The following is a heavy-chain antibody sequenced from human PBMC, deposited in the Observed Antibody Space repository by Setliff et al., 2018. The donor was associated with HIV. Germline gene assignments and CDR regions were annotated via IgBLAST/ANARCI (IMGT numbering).Heavy chain of an antibody. J-gene: IGHJ3*02. CDR3: AREVDVVTTSDAFDI. V-gene: IGHV4-38-2*02. Sequence: SETLSLTCGVSGYSLTSGYYWGWIRQPPGKGLEWIGSIHDSGRTYYNPSLKSRVTISLDTSMNQFSLKLTSVTAADTAVYYCAREVDVVTTSDAFDIWGQGTMVTVSS. CDR2: IHDSGRT. CDR1: GYSLTSGYY. D-gene: IGHD2-21*02.